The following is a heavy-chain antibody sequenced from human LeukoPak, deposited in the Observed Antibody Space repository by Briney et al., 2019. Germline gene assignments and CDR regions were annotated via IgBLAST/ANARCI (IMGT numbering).Heavy chain of an antibody. CDR1: GFTFSSYA. CDR2: ISGSGGST. D-gene: IGHD3-10*01. J-gene: IGHJ4*02. V-gene: IGHV3-23*01. CDR3: AKVGSGIAISREYYFDY. Sequence: PGGSLRLSCAASGFTFSSYAMSWVRQAPGQGLEWVSAISGSGGSTYYADSVKGRFTISRDNSKYTLYLQMDSLRAEDTAVYYCAKVGSGIAISREYYFDYWGQGTLVSVSS.